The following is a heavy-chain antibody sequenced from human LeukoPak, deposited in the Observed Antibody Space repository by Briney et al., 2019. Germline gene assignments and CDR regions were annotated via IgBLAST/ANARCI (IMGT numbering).Heavy chain of an antibody. J-gene: IGHJ4*02. CDR2: IYYSGST. CDR1: GGSISSYY. Sequence: PSETLSLTCTVSGGSISSYYWSWIRQPPGKGLEWIGYIYYSGSTNYNPSLKSRVTISVDTSKNQFSLKLSSVTAADTAVYYCARGIGYSSSWYPFDYWGQGTLVTVSS. D-gene: IGHD6-13*01. V-gene: IGHV4-59*01. CDR3: ARGIGYSSSWYPFDY.